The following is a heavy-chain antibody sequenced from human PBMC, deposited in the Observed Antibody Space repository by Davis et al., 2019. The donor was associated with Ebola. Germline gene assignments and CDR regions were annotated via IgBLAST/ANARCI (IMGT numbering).Heavy chain of an antibody. CDR3: AKDGPPDYDFWSGYYDPSTYYMDV. CDR2: ISGSGGST. CDR1: GFTFSSYA. Sequence: PGGSLRLSCAASGFTFSSYAMSWVRQAPGKGLEWVSAISGSGGSTYYADSVKGRFTISRDNSKNTLYLQMNSLRAEDTAVYYCAKDGPPDYDFWSGYYDPSTYYMDVWGKGTTVTVSS. J-gene: IGHJ6*03. V-gene: IGHV3-23*01. D-gene: IGHD3-3*01.